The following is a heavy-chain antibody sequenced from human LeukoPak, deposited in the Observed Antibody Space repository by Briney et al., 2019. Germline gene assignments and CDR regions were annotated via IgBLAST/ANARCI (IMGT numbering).Heavy chain of an antibody. J-gene: IGHJ4*02. CDR3: AGEGWFGESSPLDY. Sequence: KSGGSLRLSCAASGFTFSSYAMHWVRQAPGKGLEWVAVISYDGSNKYYADSVKGRFTISRDNSKNTLYLQMNSLRAEDTAVYYCAGEGWFGESSPLDYWGQGTLVTVSS. CDR1: GFTFSSYA. D-gene: IGHD3-10*01. CDR2: ISYDGSNK. V-gene: IGHV3-30*04.